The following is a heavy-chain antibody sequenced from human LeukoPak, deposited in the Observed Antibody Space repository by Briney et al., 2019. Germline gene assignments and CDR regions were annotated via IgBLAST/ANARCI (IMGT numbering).Heavy chain of an antibody. CDR2: TKNKGQSHIT. Sequence: GGSLRLSCAASGFTFSDYSMNWVRQAPGKGLEWVGRTKNKGQSHITDYAASVKGRFFSSRDDSKNSLYLQMNSLQTDDTGIYYCARDTAAALDFWGQGILVTVSS. V-gene: IGHV3-72*01. CDR3: ARDTAAALDF. D-gene: IGHD6-6*01. J-gene: IGHJ4*02. CDR1: GFTFSDYS.